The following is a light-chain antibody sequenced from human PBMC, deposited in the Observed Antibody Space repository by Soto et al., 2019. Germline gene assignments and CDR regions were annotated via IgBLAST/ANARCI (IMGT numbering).Light chain of an antibody. CDR1: SSDVGGYNY. V-gene: IGLV2-14*01. J-gene: IGLJ1*01. CDR2: AVT. CDR3: SSYTSSSTL. Sequence: SARTQPASVSGSPGQSITISCTGTSSDVGGYNYVSWYQQHPGKAPKLMIYAVTDRPSGVSSRFSGSKSGNTASLTISGLQAEDEADYYCSSYTSSSTLFGTGTKVTV.